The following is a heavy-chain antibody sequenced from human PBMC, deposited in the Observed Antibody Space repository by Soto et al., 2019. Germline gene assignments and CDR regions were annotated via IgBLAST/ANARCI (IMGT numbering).Heavy chain of an antibody. D-gene: IGHD2-8*02. J-gene: IGHJ4*02. Sequence: QVQLAQSGAEVKKSGSSVKVSCKASGDTFRNYVIGWVRQAPGQGLEWMGNIFPSLVSTNYAQQLRDRLTISADESASIAYLDLSSLRSDDTAVYYCTTETIAPMATGGPARFWGQGTVVTVSS. CDR2: IFPSLVST. CDR3: TTETIAPMATGGPARF. V-gene: IGHV1-69*11. CDR1: GDTFRNYV.